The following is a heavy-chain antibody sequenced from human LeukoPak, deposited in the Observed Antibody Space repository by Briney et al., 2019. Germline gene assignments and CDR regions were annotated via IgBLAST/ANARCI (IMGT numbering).Heavy chain of an antibody. D-gene: IGHD3-9*01. J-gene: IGHJ4*02. V-gene: IGHV3-48*01. CDR3: ARDRDILTATDY. Sequence: GGSLRLSCAASGFTFSSYSTNWVRQAPGKGLEWISYISSSSITIYYADSVRGRFTISRDNSKNTLYLQMNGLRAEDTAVYYCARDRDILTATDYWGQGTLVTVSS. CDR2: ISSSSITI. CDR1: GFTFSSYS.